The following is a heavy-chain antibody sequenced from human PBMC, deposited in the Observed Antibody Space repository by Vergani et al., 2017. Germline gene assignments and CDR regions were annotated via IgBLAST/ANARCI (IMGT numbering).Heavy chain of an antibody. CDR3: ATPAGNGYSYGLKYFQH. CDR2: VYPEDGET. Sequence: EVQLVQSGAEVKKPGATVKISCKVSGYTFTDYYMHWVQQAPGKGLEWMVLVYPEDGETIYAEKFQGRVTITADTSTDTAYMELSSLRSEDTAVYYCATPAGNGYSYGLKYFQHWGQGTLVTVSS. J-gene: IGHJ1*01. D-gene: IGHD5-18*01. CDR1: GYTFTDYY. V-gene: IGHV1-69-2*01.